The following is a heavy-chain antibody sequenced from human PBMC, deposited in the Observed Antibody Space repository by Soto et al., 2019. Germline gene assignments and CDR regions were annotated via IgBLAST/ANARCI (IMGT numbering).Heavy chain of an antibody. D-gene: IGHD3-10*01. J-gene: IGHJ6*02. CDR3: AREGAVDYYGSGSSQSYYYYGMDV. CDR1: GGSISSGGYY. Sequence: SETLSLTCTVSGGSISSGGYYWSWICQHPGKGLEWIGYIYYSGSTYYNPSLKSRVTISVDTSKNQFSLKLSSVTAADTAVYYCAREGAVDYYGSGSSQSYYYYGMDVWGQGTTVTVSS. V-gene: IGHV4-31*03. CDR2: IYYSGST.